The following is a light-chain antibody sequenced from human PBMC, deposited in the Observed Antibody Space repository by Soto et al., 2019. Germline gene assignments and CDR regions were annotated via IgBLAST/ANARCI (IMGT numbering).Light chain of an antibody. V-gene: IGKV3-20*01. CDR1: HSVPTNY. CDR2: GAS. Sequence: GVTMSPGTVSLSPGERVTHSCRASHSVPTNYLAWYQQKPGQSPRLLIYGASTRATGIPERFSGSGSGTDFTLTIIRLEPEDFALYYCQQYGDSPITFGGGTKVDIK. CDR3: QQYGDSPIT. J-gene: IGKJ4*01.